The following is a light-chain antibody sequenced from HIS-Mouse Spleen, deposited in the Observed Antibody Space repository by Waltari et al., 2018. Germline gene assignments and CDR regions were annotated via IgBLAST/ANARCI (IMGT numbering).Light chain of an antibody. CDR1: SSDVGGYTY. V-gene: IGLV2-14*03. Sequence: QSALTQPASVSGSPGQSITISCTGTSSDVGGYTYVSWYQQHPGKAPKLMIYDVSNRPSGVSNRFSGSKSGTTASLTISGLQAEDEADYYCSSYTSSSFNVVFGGGTKLTVL. CDR3: SSYTSSSFNVV. J-gene: IGLJ2*01. CDR2: DVS.